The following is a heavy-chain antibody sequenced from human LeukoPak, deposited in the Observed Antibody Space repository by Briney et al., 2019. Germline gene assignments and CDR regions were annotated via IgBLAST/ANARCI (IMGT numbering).Heavy chain of an antibody. J-gene: IGHJ3*02. D-gene: IGHD1-26*01. V-gene: IGHV6-1*01. CDR2: IYYRSKWYN. Sequence: SQTLSLTCAISGDSVSSNSAAWNWIRQSPSRGLEWLGRIYYRSKWYNNYALSVKSRISINPDTSKNQFSLHLDSVTPEDAAVYYCALDAGNSLDAFDIWGPGTMVTVSS. CDR1: GDSVSSNSAA. CDR3: ALDAGNSLDAFDI.